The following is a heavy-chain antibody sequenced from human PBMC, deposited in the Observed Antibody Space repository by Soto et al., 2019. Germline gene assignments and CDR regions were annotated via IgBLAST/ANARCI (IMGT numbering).Heavy chain of an antibody. D-gene: IGHD3-10*01. CDR1: GGSVNSGDYY. J-gene: IGHJ6*02. V-gene: IGHV4-30-4*01. CDR3: ARDRYYGSGTYYNFYSGMAV. CDR2: IFHSGST. Sequence: SETLSLSCTVSGGSVNSGDYYWTWFRQPPGKVLEWIGNIFHSGSTYYTPSLQSRVTISLDTSKNHFSLKLSSVTPADTAVYYCARDRYYGSGTYYNFYSGMAVWAQGTTVTVSS.